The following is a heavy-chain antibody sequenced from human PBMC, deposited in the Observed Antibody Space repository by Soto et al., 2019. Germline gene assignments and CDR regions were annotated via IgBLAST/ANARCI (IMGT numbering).Heavy chain of an antibody. CDR1: GFTFSSYA. CDR3: AKDPLYGGNSPEYNWFDP. V-gene: IGHV3-23*01. D-gene: IGHD2-21*02. CDR2: ISGSGGST. Sequence: EVQLLESGGGLVQPGGSLRLSCAASGFTFSSYAMSWVRQAPGKGLEWVSVISGSGGSTYYADSVKGRFTISRDNSKNTLYLQMNSLRAEDTAVYYCAKDPLYGGNSPEYNWFDPWGQGTLVTVSS. J-gene: IGHJ5*02.